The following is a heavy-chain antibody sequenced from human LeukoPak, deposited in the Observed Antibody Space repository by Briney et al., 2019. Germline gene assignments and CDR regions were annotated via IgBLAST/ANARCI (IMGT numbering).Heavy chain of an antibody. D-gene: IGHD2-21*02. CDR1: GFTFISYG. V-gene: IGHV3-74*01. CDR2: INTDGSGT. J-gene: IGHJ4*01. Sequence: GGSLRLSCAVSGFTFISYGMQWVRRAPGKGLAWVSRINTDGSGTAYADSVKGRFTISRDNAKNTLYLQMNSLRAEDTALYYCARELPREVTLDYWGQGTLVTVSS. CDR3: ARELPREVTLDY.